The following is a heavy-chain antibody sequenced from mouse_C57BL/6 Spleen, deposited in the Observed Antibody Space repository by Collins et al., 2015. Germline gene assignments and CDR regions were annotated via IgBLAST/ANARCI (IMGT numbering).Heavy chain of an antibody. J-gene: IGHJ4*01. CDR1: GYTFTSYW. Sequence: QVQLQQPGAELVRPGTSVKLSCKASGYTFTSYWMHWVKQRPGQGLEWIGVIDPSDSYTNYNQKFKGKATLTVDTSSSTAYMQLSSLTSEDSAVYYCARRYGYYYAMDYWGQGTSVTVSS. V-gene: IGHV1-59*01. D-gene: IGHD2-2*01. CDR2: IDPSDSYT. CDR3: ARRYGYYYAMDY.